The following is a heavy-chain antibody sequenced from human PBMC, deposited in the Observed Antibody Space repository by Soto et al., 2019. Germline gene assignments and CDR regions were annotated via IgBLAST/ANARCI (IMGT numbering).Heavy chain of an antibody. D-gene: IGHD2-15*01. V-gene: IGHV3-23*01. J-gene: IGHJ4*02. CDR2: ISGSGGST. CDR3: AKDAGGVVAAPYFDD. Sequence: GGSLRLSCAASGFTFSSYAMSWVRQAPGKGLEWVSAISGSGGSTYYADSVKGRFTISRDHSKNTLYLQMNSLRAEDTALYYCAKDAGGVVAAPYFDDWGQGTMVTVSS. CDR1: GFTFSSYA.